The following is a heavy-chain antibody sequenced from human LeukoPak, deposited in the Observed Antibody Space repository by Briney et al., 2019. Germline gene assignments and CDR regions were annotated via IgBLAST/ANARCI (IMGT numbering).Heavy chain of an antibody. Sequence: SVKVSCKASGGTFSSYAISWVRHAPGQGLEWMGGIIPIFGTANYAQKLQGRVTITTDESTSTAYMELSSLRSEDTAVYYCARDSGYYDILTGYPLPVGYFDYWGQGTLVTVSS. CDR3: ARDSGYYDILTGYPLPVGYFDY. D-gene: IGHD3-9*01. CDR1: GGTFSSYA. CDR2: IIPIFGTA. V-gene: IGHV1-69*05. J-gene: IGHJ4*02.